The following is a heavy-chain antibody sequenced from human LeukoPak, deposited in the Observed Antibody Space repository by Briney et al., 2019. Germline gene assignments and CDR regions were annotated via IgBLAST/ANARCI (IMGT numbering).Heavy chain of an antibody. Sequence: PGGSLRLSCAASGFTFDDYGMSWVRQAPGKGLEWVSGINWNGGSTGYADSVKGRFTISRDNAKNSLYLQMNSLRAEDTALYYCARAADPVNSNLYYFDYWGQGTLVTVSS. V-gene: IGHV3-20*04. CDR1: GFTFDDYG. D-gene: IGHD4-11*01. J-gene: IGHJ4*02. CDR2: INWNGGST. CDR3: ARAADPVNSNLYYFDY.